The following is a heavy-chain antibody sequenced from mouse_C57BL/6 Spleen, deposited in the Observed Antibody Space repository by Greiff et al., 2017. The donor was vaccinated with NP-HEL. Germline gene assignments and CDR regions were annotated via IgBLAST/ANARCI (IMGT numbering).Heavy chain of an antibody. V-gene: IGHV1-80*01. J-gene: IGHJ4*01. CDR3: AREGTGTAMDY. CDR2: IYPGDGDT. D-gene: IGHD4-1*01. CDR1: GYAFSSYW. Sequence: VQLQQSGAELVKPGASVKISCKASGYAFSSYWMNWVKQRPGKGLEWIGQIYPGDGDTNYNGKFKGKATLTADKSSSTAYMQLSSLTSEDSAVYFCAREGTGTAMDYWGQGTSVTVSS.